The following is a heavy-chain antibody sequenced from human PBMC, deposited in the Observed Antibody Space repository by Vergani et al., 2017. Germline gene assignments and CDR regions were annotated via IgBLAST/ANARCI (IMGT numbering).Heavy chain of an antibody. V-gene: IGHV1-24*01. CDR3: TVAGGAPLRLDT. CDR1: GYSLTELS. Sequence: QVQLVQSGAEVKKPGASVKVSCQVSGYSLTELSLHWVRQAPGKGLEWMGGFDPEDGKSIYAQNFQGIVTMTEDASTDKGYMELSSLRSEDTAIYYCTVAGGAPLRLDTWGQGTLVTVSS. D-gene: IGHD1-26*01. CDR2: FDPEDGKS. J-gene: IGHJ5*02.